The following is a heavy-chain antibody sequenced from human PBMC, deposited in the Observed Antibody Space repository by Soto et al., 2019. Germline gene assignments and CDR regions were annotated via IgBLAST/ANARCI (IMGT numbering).Heavy chain of an antibody. CDR1: GGTFSSYA. J-gene: IGHJ4*02. CDR3: ARTHTYYYDSSGYYLN. V-gene: IGHV1-69*01. CDR2: IIPIFGTA. Sequence: QVQLVQSGAEVKKPGSSVKVSCKASGGTFSSYAISWVRQAPGQGLEWMGGIIPIFGTANYAQKFQGRVTIPADESTSTAYMALSSLRYEDTAVYYCARTHTYYYDSSGYYLNWGQGTLVTVSS. D-gene: IGHD3-22*01.